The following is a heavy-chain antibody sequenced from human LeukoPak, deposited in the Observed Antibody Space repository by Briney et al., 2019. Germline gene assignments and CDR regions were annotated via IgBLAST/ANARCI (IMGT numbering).Heavy chain of an antibody. Sequence: GGSLRLSCAASGFTVSSNCMSWVRQAPGKGLEWVSVIYSGGSTYYADSVKGRFTISRDNSKNTLYLQMNSLRAEDTAVYYCARDRGLGSGWYDAFDIWGQGTMVTVSP. CDR1: GFTVSSNC. J-gene: IGHJ3*02. CDR2: IYSGGST. CDR3: ARDRGLGSGWYDAFDI. V-gene: IGHV3-66*01. D-gene: IGHD6-19*01.